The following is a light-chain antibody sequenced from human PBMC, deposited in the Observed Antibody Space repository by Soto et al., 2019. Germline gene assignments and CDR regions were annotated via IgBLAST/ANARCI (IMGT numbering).Light chain of an antibody. J-gene: IGLJ1*01. V-gene: IGLV2-14*01. CDR2: EVS. Sequence: QSVLTQPASVSGSPGQSITISCTGTSSDVGGHNYVSWYQQHPGKAPELMIYEVSSRPSGVSNRFSGSKSGNTASLTISGLQAEDEADYYCSSYTSSSTYVFGAGTKVTVL. CDR1: SSDVGGHNY. CDR3: SSYTSSSTYV.